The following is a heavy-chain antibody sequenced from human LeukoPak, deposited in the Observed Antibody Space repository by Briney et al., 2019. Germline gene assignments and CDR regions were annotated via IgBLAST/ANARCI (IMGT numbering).Heavy chain of an antibody. CDR3: ARDQSGSSGYSDY. J-gene: IGHJ4*02. D-gene: IGHD3-22*01. CDR2: INPNSGGT. CDR1: GYTFTGYY. V-gene: IGHV1-2*02. Sequence: ALVKVSCKASGYTFTGYYMHWVRQAPGQGLECMGWINPNSGGTNYAQKFQGRVTMTRDTSISTAYMELSRLRSDDTAVYYSARDQSGSSGYSDYWGQGTLVTVSS.